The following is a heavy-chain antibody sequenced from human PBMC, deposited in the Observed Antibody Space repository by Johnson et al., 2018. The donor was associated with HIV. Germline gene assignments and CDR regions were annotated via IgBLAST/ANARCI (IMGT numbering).Heavy chain of an antibody. CDR1: GFTFSSYG. CDR3: AKRPVWAPRDAFDI. Sequence: QVQLVESGGGVVQPGRSRRLSCAASGFTFSSYGMHWVRQAPGKGLEWVAFIRYDGSNKYYADSVKGRFTISRDNSKNTLFLQINSLRPEDTAVYYCAKRPVWAPRDAFDILGQGTMVTVSS. D-gene: IGHD3-16*01. V-gene: IGHV3-30*02. J-gene: IGHJ3*02. CDR2: IRYDGSNK.